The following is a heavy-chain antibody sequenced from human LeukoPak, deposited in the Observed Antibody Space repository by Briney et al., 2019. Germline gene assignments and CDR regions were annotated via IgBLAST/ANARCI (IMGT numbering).Heavy chain of an antibody. CDR3: AKNSGYSGQYVFDY. Sequence: GGSLRLSCAASGFTFSNYAMSWVRHAPGKGLEWVSAISGGGGPTYYADSVKGRFTISRDNSKNTLYLQMNSLRAEDAAVYFCAKNSGYSGQYVFDYWGQGTLVTVSS. J-gene: IGHJ4*02. CDR1: GFTFSNYA. D-gene: IGHD6-25*01. V-gene: IGHV3-23*01. CDR2: ISGGGGPT.